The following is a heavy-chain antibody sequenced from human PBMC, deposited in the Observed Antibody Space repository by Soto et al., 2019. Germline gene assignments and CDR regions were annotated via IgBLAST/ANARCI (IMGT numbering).Heavy chain of an antibody. Sequence: SVKVSCKASGDTFNIYAISGVLQSAVQWLHWMGGIIPIFHTANYAQKFQGRVTITADDSTSTAYMDLYSLRSEDTAVYYCARDVPLNYYDGTFSYYAMDVWGQGTTVTVSS. D-gene: IGHD3-16*01. CDR3: ARDVPLNYYDGTFSYYAMDV. CDR1: GDTFNIYA. CDR2: IIPIFHTA. J-gene: IGHJ6*02. V-gene: IGHV1-69*13.